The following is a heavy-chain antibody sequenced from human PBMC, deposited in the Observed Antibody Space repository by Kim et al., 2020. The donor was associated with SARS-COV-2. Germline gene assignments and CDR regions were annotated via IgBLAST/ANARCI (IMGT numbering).Heavy chain of an antibody. D-gene: IGHD6-13*01. Sequence: GESLKISCKGSGYSFTSYWIVWVRQMPGKGLEWMGIIYPGDSDTRYSPSFQGQVTISADKSISTAYLQWSSLKASDTAMYYCARRGSWYSGGYYYYGMDVWGPGTTVTASS. CDR3: ARRGSWYSGGYYYYGMDV. V-gene: IGHV5-51*01. CDR1: GYSFTSYW. CDR2: IYPGDSDT. J-gene: IGHJ6*02.